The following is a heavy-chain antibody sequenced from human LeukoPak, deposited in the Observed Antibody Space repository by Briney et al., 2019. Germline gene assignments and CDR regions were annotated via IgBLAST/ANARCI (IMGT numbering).Heavy chain of an antibody. D-gene: IGHD3-3*01. CDR3: APEVLGAFGVVIKGDNWFDP. CDR1: GYTLTELS. J-gene: IGHJ5*02. V-gene: IGHV1-24*01. CDR2: FDPEDGET. Sequence: ASVKVSCKVSGYTLTELSMHWVRQAPGKGLEWMGGFDPEDGETIYAQKFQGRVTMTEDTSTDTAYMELSSLRSEDTAVYYCAPEVLGAFGVVIKGDNWFDPWGQGTLVTVSS.